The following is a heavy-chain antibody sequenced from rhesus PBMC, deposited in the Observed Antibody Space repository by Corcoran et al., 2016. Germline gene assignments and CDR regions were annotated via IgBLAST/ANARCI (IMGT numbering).Heavy chain of an antibody. CDR1: GFTFSSYG. D-gene: IGHD3-28*01. CDR2: ILYDVSKK. CDR3: ARAYYYDSGYYPRGLY. V-gene: IGHV3-54*02. J-gene: IGHJ4*01. Sequence: EVQLVESGGGLVQPGGSLRLSCAASGFTFSSYGMHWVRQAPGEGREWVAVILYDVSKKYYADSVKDRVTISRDKSKNMLYLQMNNLKVEDTAVYYCARAYYYDSGYYPRGLYWGQGVLVTVSS.